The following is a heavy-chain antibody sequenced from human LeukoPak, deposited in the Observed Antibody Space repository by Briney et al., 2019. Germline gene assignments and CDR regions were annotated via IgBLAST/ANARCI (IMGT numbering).Heavy chain of an antibody. Sequence: PGGSLRLPCAASGFSFSGYEMNWVRQAPGKGLEWVSYISSGGRTIYYADSVKGRFTISRDNAKNSLYLQMSGLRAEDTAVYYCARFGDAFDIWGQGTMVTVSS. V-gene: IGHV3-48*03. CDR1: GFSFSGYE. D-gene: IGHD3-10*01. CDR2: ISSGGRTI. CDR3: ARFGDAFDI. J-gene: IGHJ3*02.